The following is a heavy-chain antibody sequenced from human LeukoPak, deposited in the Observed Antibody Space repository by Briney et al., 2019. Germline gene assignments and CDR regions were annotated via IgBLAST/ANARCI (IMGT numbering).Heavy chain of an antibody. Sequence: SVKVSCKASGGTFSSYAISWVRQATGQGLEWMGGIIPIFGTANYAQKFQGRVTITTDESTSTAYMELSSLRSEDTAVYYCAKVGWVSGYYTGPDLWFDPWGQGTLVTVSS. V-gene: IGHV1-69*05. D-gene: IGHD3-3*01. J-gene: IGHJ5*02. CDR1: GGTFSSYA. CDR3: AKVGWVSGYYTGPDLWFDP. CDR2: IIPIFGTA.